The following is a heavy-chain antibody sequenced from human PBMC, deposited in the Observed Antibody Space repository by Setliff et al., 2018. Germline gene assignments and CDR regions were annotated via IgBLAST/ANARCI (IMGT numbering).Heavy chain of an antibody. D-gene: IGHD1-1*01. CDR3: ARANKKLDYYYYYYMDV. CDR1: GGSISSGSYY. V-gene: IGHV4-61*02. Sequence: SETLSLTCTVSGGSISSGSYYWSWIRHPAGKGLEWIGRVYTNGGSDYNPFLKSRVSISLGTSKNQFSLKLISVTAADTAVYYCARANKKLDYYYYYYMDVWGKGTTVTVSS. J-gene: IGHJ6*03. CDR2: VYTNGGS.